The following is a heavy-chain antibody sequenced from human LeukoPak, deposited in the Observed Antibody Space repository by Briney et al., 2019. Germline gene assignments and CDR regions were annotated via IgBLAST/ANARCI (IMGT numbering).Heavy chain of an antibody. J-gene: IGHJ4*02. D-gene: IGHD6-19*01. V-gene: IGHV4-4*07. CDR3: AKIGYSSGWFEVDS. CDR1: GGSICIYY. Sequence: SETLSLTCTVSGGSICIYYWTSIRQPAGKGLEWIWRIYTSGSTNYNPSLKSRVTISLDKSKNQFSLRLSSVTAADTAVYFCAKIGYSSGWFEVDSWGQGTLVTVPS. CDR2: IYTSGST.